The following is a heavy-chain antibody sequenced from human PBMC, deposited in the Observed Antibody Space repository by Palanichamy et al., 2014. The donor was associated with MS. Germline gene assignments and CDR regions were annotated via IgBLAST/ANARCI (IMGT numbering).Heavy chain of an antibody. J-gene: IGHJ6*02. CDR1: GFTLNNYW. D-gene: IGHD2-15*01. V-gene: IGHV3-7*03. Sequence: EVQLVESGGGLVQPGGSLRLSCVASGFTLNNYWMNWVRQTPEKGLEWVATIKQDGSETYYVDSVKGRFTISRDNAKHSVLLQMDNLRDEDTAMYYCVRERGWNFRGYYYGMDVWGQGTAVTVSS. CDR3: VRERGWNFRGYYYGMDV. CDR2: IKQDGSET.